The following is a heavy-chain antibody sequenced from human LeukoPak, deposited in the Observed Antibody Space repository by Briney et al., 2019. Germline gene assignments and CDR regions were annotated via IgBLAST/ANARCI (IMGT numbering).Heavy chain of an antibody. Sequence: GGSLRLSCAASGFTFSSYSMNWVRQAPGTGLERVSYISSSSSTIYYADSVKGRFTISRDNAKNSLYLQMNSLRAEDTAVYYCARAAYVWGSFAIFGYWGQGTLVTVSS. D-gene: IGHD3-16*01. CDR3: ARAAYVWGSFAIFGY. V-gene: IGHV3-48*01. J-gene: IGHJ4*02. CDR1: GFTFSSYS. CDR2: ISSSSSTI.